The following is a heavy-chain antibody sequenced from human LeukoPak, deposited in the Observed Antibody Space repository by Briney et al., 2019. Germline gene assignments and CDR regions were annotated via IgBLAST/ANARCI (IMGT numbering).Heavy chain of an antibody. CDR1: GYTFTDYY. CDR3: ARQILTGYPYYYYYMDV. V-gene: IGHV1-2*02. D-gene: IGHD3-9*01. CDR2: INPNNGGR. Sequence: ASVKVSCKASGYTFTDYYMHWVRQAPGQGLEWMGWINPNNGGRIYAQKFQGRVAMTRDTSISTAYLQWSSLKASDTAMYYCARQILTGYPYYYYYMDVWGKGTTVTISS. J-gene: IGHJ6*03.